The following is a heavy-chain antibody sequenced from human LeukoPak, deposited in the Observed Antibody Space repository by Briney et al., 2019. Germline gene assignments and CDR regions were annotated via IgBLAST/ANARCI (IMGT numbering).Heavy chain of an antibody. CDR3: ARGYRAYYDILTGYYRPLDY. CDR2: ISAYNGNT. D-gene: IGHD3-9*01. J-gene: IGHJ4*02. CDR1: GYTFTSYG. Sequence: ASVKVSCKASGYTFTSYGISWVRQAPGQGLGWMGWISAYNGNTNYAQKLQGRVTMTRNASISTAYMELSSLRSEDTAVYYCARGYRAYYDILTGYYRPLDYWGQGTLVTVSS. V-gene: IGHV1-18*01.